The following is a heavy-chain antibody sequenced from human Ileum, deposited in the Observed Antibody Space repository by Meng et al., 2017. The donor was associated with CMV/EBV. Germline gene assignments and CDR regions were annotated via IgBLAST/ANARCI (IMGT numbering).Heavy chain of an antibody. CDR2: IDPKGNIK. CDR1: TFVRSL. Sequence: TFVRSLRHGVRQDTGKGLVWVARIDPKGNIKTNAGGVKERFTISRDNVKNTLFLQINNLRAEDTAVYYCARDFFTAAYSSPGDDFDYCGQGTLSPSPQ. V-gene: IGHV3-74*01. D-gene: IGHD5-18*01. J-gene: IGHJ4*02. CDR3: ARDFFTAAYSSPGDDFDY.